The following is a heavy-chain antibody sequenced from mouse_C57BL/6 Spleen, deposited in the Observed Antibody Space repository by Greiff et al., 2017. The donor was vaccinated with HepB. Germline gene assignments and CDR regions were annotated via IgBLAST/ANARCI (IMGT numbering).Heavy chain of an antibody. Sequence: QVQLQQSGAELVKPGASVKMSCKASGYTFTSYWITWVKQRPGQGLEWIGDIYPGSGSTNYNEKFKSKATLTVDTSSSTAYMQLSSLSSEDSAVYYCAMDDGSYFDYWGQGTTLTVSS. CDR1: GYTFTSYW. J-gene: IGHJ2*01. CDR2: IYPGSGST. D-gene: IGHD2-3*01. CDR3: AMDDGSYFDY. V-gene: IGHV1-55*01.